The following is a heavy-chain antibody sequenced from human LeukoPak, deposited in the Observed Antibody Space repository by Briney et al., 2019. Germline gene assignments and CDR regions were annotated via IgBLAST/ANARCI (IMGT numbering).Heavy chain of an antibody. Sequence: PGGSLRLSCAASGFTFSDYYTSWIRHAPGKGLEWVSYISSSGSTISSADSVKGRFTISRDNAKNSLYLQMNSLRAEDTAVYYCATHQLSIAAAGTTYFQYWGQGTLVTVSS. CDR2: ISSSGSTI. V-gene: IGHV3-11*01. J-gene: IGHJ1*01. CDR1: GFTFSDYY. CDR3: ATHQLSIAAAGTTYFQY. D-gene: IGHD6-13*01.